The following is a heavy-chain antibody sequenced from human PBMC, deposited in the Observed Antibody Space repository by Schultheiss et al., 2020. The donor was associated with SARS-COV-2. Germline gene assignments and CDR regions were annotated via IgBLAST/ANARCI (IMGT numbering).Heavy chain of an antibody. CDR2: ISSSSSTI. CDR1: GFTFSTYA. CDR3: ARDFSSSGAFDI. D-gene: IGHD6-6*01. J-gene: IGHJ3*02. V-gene: IGHV3-48*01. Sequence: GGSLRLSCAASGFTFSTYAMSWVRQAPGKGLEWVSYISSSSSTIYYADSVKGRFTISRDNSKNTLYLQMNSLRAEDTAVYYCARDFSSSGAFDIWGQGTMVTVSS.